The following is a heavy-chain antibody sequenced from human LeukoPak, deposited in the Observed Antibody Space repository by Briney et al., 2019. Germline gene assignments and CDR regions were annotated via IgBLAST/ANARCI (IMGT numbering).Heavy chain of an antibody. D-gene: IGHD3-3*01. CDR2: IRSKAYGGTT. Sequence: GGSLRLSCTASGFTFGDYAMSWVRQAPGKGLEWVGFIRSKAYGGTTEYAASVKGRFTISRDDSKSIAYLQMNSLKTEDTAVYYCTRDGGWYDFWSGYYTQYYFDYWGQGTLVTVSS. V-gene: IGHV3-49*04. CDR1: GFTFGDYA. CDR3: TRDGGWYDFWSGYYTQYYFDY. J-gene: IGHJ4*02.